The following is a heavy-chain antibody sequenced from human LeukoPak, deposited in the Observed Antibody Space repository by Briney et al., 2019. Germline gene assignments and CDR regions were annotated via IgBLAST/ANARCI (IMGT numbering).Heavy chain of an antibody. D-gene: IGHD3-22*01. CDR2: IYYSGST. Sequence: SETLSLTCTVSGGSISSYYWSWIRQPPGKGLEWIGYIYYSGSTNYNPSLKSRVTISVDTSKNQFSLKLSSVTAADTAVYYCARGSTHDSSGQPQTFDYWGQGTLVTVSS. J-gene: IGHJ4*02. CDR3: ARGSTHDSSGQPQTFDY. V-gene: IGHV4-59*12. CDR1: GGSISSYY.